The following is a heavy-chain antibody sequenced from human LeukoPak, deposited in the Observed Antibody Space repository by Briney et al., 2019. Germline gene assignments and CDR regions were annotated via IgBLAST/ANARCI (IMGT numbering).Heavy chain of an antibody. Sequence: GGSLRLSCTASKFTFSHYGMQWVRQAPGKGLEWVAVISSDGSIKVYADPVKGRFTLSRDNSINTVDLQMNSLRAEDTAVYYCVKEYHSRGFGAYFDYWGQGTLVTVSS. CDR3: VKEYHSRGFGAYFDY. V-gene: IGHV3-30*18. CDR2: ISSDGSIK. CDR1: KFTFSHYG. D-gene: IGHD3-3*01. J-gene: IGHJ4*02.